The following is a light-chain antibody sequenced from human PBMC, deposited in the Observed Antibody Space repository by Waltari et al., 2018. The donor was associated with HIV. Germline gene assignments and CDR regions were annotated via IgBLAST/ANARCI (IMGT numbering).Light chain of an antibody. CDR3: QQYDNYSYT. J-gene: IGKJ2*01. CDR1: QSISSW. CDR2: KAS. Sequence: DIQMTQSPSTLSASVGDRVTITCRSSQSISSWLAWYQQKQGKAPKLRIYKASSLESGVPARFSGSGSGTEFTLTISSLQPDDFATYYCQQYDNYSYTFGQGTKLEIK. V-gene: IGKV1-5*03.